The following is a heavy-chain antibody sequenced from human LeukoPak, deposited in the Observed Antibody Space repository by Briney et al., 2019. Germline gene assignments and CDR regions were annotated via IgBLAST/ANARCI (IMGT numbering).Heavy chain of an antibody. V-gene: IGHV1-18*01. CDR1: GYSFMSYD. CDR3: ARGRDYYDSSGYYSPHAFDI. D-gene: IGHD3-22*01. CDR2: ISPYYDTT. J-gene: IGHJ3*02. Sequence: GASVKVSCKASGYSFMSYDITWVRQAPGHGLEWMGWISPYYDTTKNTQSIQGRVTMTTDASTRTAYMELSSLRSEDTAVYYCARGRDYYDSSGYYSPHAFDIWGQGTMVTVSS.